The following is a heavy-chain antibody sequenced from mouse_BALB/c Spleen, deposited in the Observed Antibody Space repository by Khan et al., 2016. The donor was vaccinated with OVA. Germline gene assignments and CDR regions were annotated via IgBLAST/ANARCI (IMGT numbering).Heavy chain of an antibody. Sequence: VQLKESGPDLVKPGASVKISCKASGYSFTLYYMTWVKQSHGKSLEWIGRVNPNTGGSDYNQEFKGKAILTVDKSSNTAYMELHRLTSEDSAVYYCARGYDFFAYWGQGTLVNVSA. D-gene: IGHD2-14*01. V-gene: IGHV1-26*01. CDR2: VNPNTGGS. CDR3: ARGYDFFAY. CDR1: GYSFTLYY. J-gene: IGHJ3*01.